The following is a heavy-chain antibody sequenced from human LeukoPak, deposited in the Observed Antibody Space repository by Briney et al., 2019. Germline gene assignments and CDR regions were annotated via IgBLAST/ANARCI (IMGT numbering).Heavy chain of an antibody. D-gene: IGHD1-26*01. V-gene: IGHV4-34*01. J-gene: IGHJ4*02. CDR3: ASLGSYFFDY. Sequence: SETLSLTCAVYGGSFSGYYWSWIRQPPEKGLEWIGEINHSGSTNYNPSLKSRVTISVDTSKNQFSLKLSSVTAADTVVYYCASLGSYFFDYWGQGSLVTVSS. CDR2: INHSGST. CDR1: GGSFSGYY.